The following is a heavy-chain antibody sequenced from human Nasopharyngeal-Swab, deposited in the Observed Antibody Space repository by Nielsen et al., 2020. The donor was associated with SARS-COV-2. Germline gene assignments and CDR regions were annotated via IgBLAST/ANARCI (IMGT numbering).Heavy chain of an antibody. CDR2: ISWNSGSI. D-gene: IGHD4-17*01. CDR1: GFIFEDYA. J-gene: IGHJ4*02. V-gene: IGHV3-9*01. Sequence: GGSLRLSCAASGFIFEDYAMHWVRQTPGKGLEWVSHISWNSGSIGYAASVKGRFTISRDNAKKSLYLQMNSLRAEDSALYYCAKDKLVAMTTVTLFDGWGQGTLVTVSS. CDR3: AKDKLVAMTTVTLFDG.